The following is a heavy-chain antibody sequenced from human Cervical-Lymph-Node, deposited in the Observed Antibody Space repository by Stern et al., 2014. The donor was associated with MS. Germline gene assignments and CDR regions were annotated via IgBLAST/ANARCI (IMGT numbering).Heavy chain of an antibody. CDR1: GGSVSSGSYY. D-gene: IGHD3-22*01. CDR3: AREMTYYYDSSGPRGYFDL. Sequence: QVQLQESGPGLVKPSETLSLTCTVSGGSVSSGSYYWSWIRQPPGKGLEWIGYIYYSGSTNYNPSLKSRVTISVDTSKNQFSLKLSSVTAADTAVYYCAREMTYYYDSSGPRGYFDLWGRGTLVTVSS. V-gene: IGHV4-61*01. CDR2: IYYSGST. J-gene: IGHJ2*01.